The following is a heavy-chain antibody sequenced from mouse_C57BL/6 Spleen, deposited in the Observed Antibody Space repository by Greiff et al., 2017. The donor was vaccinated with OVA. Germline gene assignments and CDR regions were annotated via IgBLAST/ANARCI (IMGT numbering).Heavy chain of an antibody. CDR2: IWTGGGT. J-gene: IGHJ4*01. Sequence: QVQLQQSGPGLVAPSQSLSITCTVSGFSLTSYAISWVRQPPGKGLEWLGVIWTGGGTNYNSALKSRLSISKDNSKSQVFLKMNSLQTDDTARYYCARRKTLLYEDAMDYWGQGTSVTVSS. V-gene: IGHV2-9-1*01. D-gene: IGHD2-1*01. CDR1: GFSLTSYA. CDR3: ARRKTLLYEDAMDY.